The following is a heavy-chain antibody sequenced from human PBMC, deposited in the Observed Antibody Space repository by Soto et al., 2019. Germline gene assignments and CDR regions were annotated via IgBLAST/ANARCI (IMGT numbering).Heavy chain of an antibody. CDR3: ARDNSGSIDY. J-gene: IGHJ4*02. Sequence: QVQLVESGGGVVQPGRSLRLSCATSGFTLTSFAIHWVRQAPGKGLEAVAIIWYAGTNKYYADSVKGRFTTSRDTSSNMLYLQMNNLREDDTAVYYCARDNSGSIDYWGQGTLVTVSS. CDR1: GFTLTSFA. CDR2: IWYAGTNK. V-gene: IGHV3-33*01. D-gene: IGHD1-26*01.